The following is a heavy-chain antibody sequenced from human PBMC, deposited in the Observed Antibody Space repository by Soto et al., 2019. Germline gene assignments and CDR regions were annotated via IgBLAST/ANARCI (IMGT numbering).Heavy chain of an antibody. D-gene: IGHD3-22*01. V-gene: IGHV3-15*01. CDR1: GITFSNAW. CDR2: IKKKTDGGTT. CDR3: TTLMVSYFYDSSGRPILSPDS. J-gene: IGHJ4*02. Sequence: PGGSLRLSCAASGITFSNAWMSWVRQAPGKGLEWVGHIKKKTDGGTTDYAAPVQGRFTISRDDSKNTLFLQMNGLTTEDTAVYYCTTLMVSYFYDSSGRPILSPDSWGQGTLVTVSS.